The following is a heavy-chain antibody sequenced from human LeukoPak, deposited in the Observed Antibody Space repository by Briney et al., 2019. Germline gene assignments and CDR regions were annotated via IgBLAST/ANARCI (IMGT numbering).Heavy chain of an antibody. Sequence: SETLSLTCSVSGGSISSYYWSWIRQPPGKGLEWIGYIYYSGSTKYNPSLKNRVTISVDTSKNQFSLKLSSVTAADTAVYYCARDKDTSSCLDYWGQGTLVTVSS. CDR3: ARDKDTSSCLDY. V-gene: IGHV4-59*01. D-gene: IGHD6-13*01. CDR2: IYYSGST. CDR1: GGSISSYY. J-gene: IGHJ4*02.